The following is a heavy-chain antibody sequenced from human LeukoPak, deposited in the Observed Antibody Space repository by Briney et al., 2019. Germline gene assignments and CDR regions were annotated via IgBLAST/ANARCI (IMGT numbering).Heavy chain of an antibody. CDR3: ARVSVTTVTKKAFEI. D-gene: IGHD4-17*01. CDR2: INHSGST. J-gene: IGHJ3*02. V-gene: IGHV4-34*01. Sequence: SETLSLTCAVYGGSFSGYYWSWIRQPPGKGLEWIGEINHSGSTNYNPSLKSRVTISVDTSKDQFSLKLSSVTAADTAVYYCARVSVTTVTKKAFEIWGQGTMVTVSS. CDR1: GGSFSGYY.